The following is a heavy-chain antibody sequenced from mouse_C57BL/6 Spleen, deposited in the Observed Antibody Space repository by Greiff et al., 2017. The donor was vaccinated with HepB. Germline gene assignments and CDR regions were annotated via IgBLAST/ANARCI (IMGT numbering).Heavy chain of an antibody. CDR1: GFNIKDDY. D-gene: IGHD2-10*02. J-gene: IGHJ1*03. V-gene: IGHV14-4*01. Sequence: VQLQQSGAELVRPGASVKLSCTASGFNIKDDYMHWVKQRPEQGLEWIGWIDPEKGDTEYASKFQGKATITADTSSNTAYLQVSSLTSEDTAVYYCTRVSYGNYRYFDVWGTGTTVTVAS. CDR3: TRVSYGNYRYFDV. CDR2: IDPEKGDT.